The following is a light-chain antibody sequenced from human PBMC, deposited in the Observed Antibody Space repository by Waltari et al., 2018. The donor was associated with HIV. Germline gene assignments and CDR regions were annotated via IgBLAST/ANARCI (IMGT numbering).Light chain of an antibody. J-gene: IGKJ5*01. CDR1: QGVAHD. Sequence: DIQMTQSPSSLSASVGDRVTMTCRASQGVAHDLGWFQQKPGQAPTRLIYAASMLQSWVPSRFSGSGSETYFTLTITDLQPEDCATYYCLQHNSYPLITFGQGTRLEI. CDR3: LQHNSYPLIT. CDR2: AAS. V-gene: IGKV1-17*02.